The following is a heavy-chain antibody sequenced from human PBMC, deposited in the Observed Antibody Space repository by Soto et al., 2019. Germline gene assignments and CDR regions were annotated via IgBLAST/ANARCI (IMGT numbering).Heavy chain of an antibody. J-gene: IGHJ4*02. CDR3: ARGSLTIFGVVIHDY. V-gene: IGHV4-59*01. CDR2: IYYSGST. Sequence: SETLSLTCTVSGGSISSYYWSWIRQPPGKGLEWIGYIYYSGSTNYNPSLKSRVTISVDTSTNQFSLKLSSVTAADTAVYYCARGSLTIFGVVIHDYWGQGTLVTVSS. D-gene: IGHD3-3*01. CDR1: GGSISSYY.